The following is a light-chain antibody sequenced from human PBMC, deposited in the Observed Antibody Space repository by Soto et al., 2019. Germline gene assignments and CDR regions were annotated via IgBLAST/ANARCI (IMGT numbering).Light chain of an antibody. J-gene: IGLJ2*01. CDR1: NTDIGGHKY. CDR3: SSYTGTNNFVL. Sequence: QSALTQPPSASGSPGQSVTISCTGTNTDIGGHKYVSWYQHHPGKAPKLMIYEVTERPSGVPDRFPGSKSGNAASLTVSGLQADDEAIYYCSSYTGTNNFVLFGGGNKLTVL. CDR2: EVT. V-gene: IGLV2-8*01.